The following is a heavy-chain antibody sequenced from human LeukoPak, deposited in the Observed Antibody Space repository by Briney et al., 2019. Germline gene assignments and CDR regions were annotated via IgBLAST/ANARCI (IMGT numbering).Heavy chain of an antibody. J-gene: IGHJ4*02. V-gene: IGHV4-59*01. CDR3: TRGGYYEPIDS. CDR2: IYNSGST. CDR1: GGSISTYY. D-gene: IGHD3-22*01. Sequence: SETLSLTCTVSGGSISTYYWSWIRQTPGKGLEQIGYIYNSGSTNYNPSLEGRVTMSIDTSKNQFSLKLSSVSAADTAVYYCTRGGYYEPIDSWGQGTLVTVSS.